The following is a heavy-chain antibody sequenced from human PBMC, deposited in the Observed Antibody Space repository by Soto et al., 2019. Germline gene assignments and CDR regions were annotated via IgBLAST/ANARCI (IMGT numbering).Heavy chain of an antibody. CDR3: AREGVRGMDV. CDR2: MNTNSGNT. J-gene: IGHJ6*02. Sequence: QVQLGQSGAEVKKPGASVKVSCQASGYTFTSYHINWVRQAHGQGLEWMGGMNTNSGNTGYAQKFQGSVTKTRNTSISTAYLGLSSRRCEDTTVYYCAREGVRGMDVWGQGTRVTVSS. CDR1: GYTFTSYH. D-gene: IGHD3-16*01. V-gene: IGHV1-8*01.